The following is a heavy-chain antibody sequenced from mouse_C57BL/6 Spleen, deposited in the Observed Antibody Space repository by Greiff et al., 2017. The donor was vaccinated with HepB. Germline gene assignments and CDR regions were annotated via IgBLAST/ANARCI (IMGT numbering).Heavy chain of an antibody. CDR1: GYTFTDYE. V-gene: IGHV1-15*01. Sequence: VQLQQSGAELVRPGASVTLSCKASGYTFTDYEMHWVKQTPVHGLEWIGAIDPETGGTAYNQKFKGKAILTADKSSSTAYMELRSLTSEDSAVYYCTRWGYGSSSDYWGQGTTLTVSS. J-gene: IGHJ2*01. D-gene: IGHD1-1*01. CDR3: TRWGYGSSSDY. CDR2: IDPETGGT.